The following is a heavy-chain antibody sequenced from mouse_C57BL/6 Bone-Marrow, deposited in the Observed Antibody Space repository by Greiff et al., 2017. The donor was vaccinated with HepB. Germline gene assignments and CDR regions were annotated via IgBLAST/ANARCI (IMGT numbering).Heavy chain of an antibody. J-gene: IGHJ3*01. V-gene: IGHV1-18*01. Sequence: VQLKESGPELVKPGASVKIPCKASGYTFTDYNMDWVKQSHGKSLEWIGDINPNNGGTIYNQKFKGKATLTVDKSSSTAYMELRSLTSEDTAVYYCARGGPAWFAYWGQGTLVTVSA. CDR2: INPNNGGT. CDR1: GYTFTDYN. CDR3: ARGGPAWFAY.